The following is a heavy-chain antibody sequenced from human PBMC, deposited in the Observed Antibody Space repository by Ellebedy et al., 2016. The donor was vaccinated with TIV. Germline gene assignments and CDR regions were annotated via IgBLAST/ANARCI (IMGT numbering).Heavy chain of an antibody. CDR1: GFTFSSYG. CDR2: IRYDGSNK. J-gene: IGHJ4*02. V-gene: IGHV3-30*02. D-gene: IGHD2-21*02. CDR3: ATGRPKGYCGGDCYPF. Sequence: GESLKISCAASGFTFSSYGMHWVRQAPGKGLEWVAFIRYDGSNKYYADSVKGRFTISRDNSKNTLYLQMNSLRAEDTAVYYCATGRPKGYCGGDCYPFWGQGTLVTVSS.